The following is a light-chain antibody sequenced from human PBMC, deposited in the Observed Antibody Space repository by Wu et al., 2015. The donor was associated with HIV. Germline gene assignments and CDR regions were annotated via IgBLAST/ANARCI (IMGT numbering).Light chain of an antibody. CDR2: GAS. V-gene: IGKV3-20*01. CDR1: QSASSSY. J-gene: IGKJ1*01. CDR3: QYYDNSPWA. Sequence: EIVLTQSPGTLSLSPGERATLSCRASQSASSSYLAWYQQKPGQAPRLLMFGASSRATGIPDRFSGSGSGTDFTLTISRLDPEDFAVYYCQYYDNSPWAFGQGTKVEI.